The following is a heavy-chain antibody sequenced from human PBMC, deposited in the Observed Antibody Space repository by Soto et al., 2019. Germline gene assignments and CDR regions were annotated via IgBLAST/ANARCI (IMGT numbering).Heavy chain of an antibody. CDR3: ARDRGFDS. Sequence: GGSLRLSCSASEFPFSSSAMYWVRQAPGKGLEWVAYISSSGSTIYYADSVKGRFTISRDNAKRSLYLQMNSLRAEDTAVYYCARDRGFDSWGQGTLVTVSS. CDR2: ISSSGSTI. J-gene: IGHJ5*01. CDR1: EFPFSSSA. V-gene: IGHV3-48*03.